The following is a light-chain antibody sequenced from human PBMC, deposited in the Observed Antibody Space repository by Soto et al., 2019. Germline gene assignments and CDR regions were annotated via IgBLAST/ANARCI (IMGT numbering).Light chain of an antibody. V-gene: IGLV2-8*01. CDR3: TSYAGSNNFV. J-gene: IGLJ2*01. CDR2: EVS. Sequence: QSALTQPPSASGSPGQSVTISCTGTSIDVGSYNYVSWYQQHPGKAPKLMIFEVSKRPSGVPDRFSGSKSGNTASLTVSGLQAEDEADYYCTSYAGSNNFVFGGGTKVTVL. CDR1: SIDVGSYNY.